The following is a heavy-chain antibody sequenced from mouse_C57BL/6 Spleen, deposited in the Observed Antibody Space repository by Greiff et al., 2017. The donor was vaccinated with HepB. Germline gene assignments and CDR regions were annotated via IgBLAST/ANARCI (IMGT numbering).Heavy chain of an antibody. CDR3: ARLWFNFDY. D-gene: IGHD1-1*02. V-gene: IGHV1-69*01. CDR1: GYTFTSYW. CDR2: IDPSDSYT. Sequence: VQLQQPGAELVMPGASVKLSCKASGYTFTSYWMHWVKQRPGQGLEWIGEIDPSDSYTNYNQKFKGKSTLTVDKSSSTAYMQLSSLTSEDSAVYYCARLWFNFDYWGQGTTLTVSS. J-gene: IGHJ2*01.